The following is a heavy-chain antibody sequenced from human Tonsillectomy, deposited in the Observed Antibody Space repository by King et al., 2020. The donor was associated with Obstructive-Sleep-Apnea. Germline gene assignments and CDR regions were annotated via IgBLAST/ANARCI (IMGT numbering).Heavy chain of an antibody. Sequence: VQLVESGGGLVQPGGSLRLSCAASGFTFSSYSLNWVLQAPGKGLEWVSYITSSSNTIYYADSVRGRFTISRDNAKNSLYLQMNSLRAEDTAVYYCARDSGDSGYDSRPIWGQGILVTVSS. CDR2: ITSSSNTI. CDR1: GFTFSSYS. CDR3: ARDSGDSGYDSRPI. J-gene: IGHJ4*02. V-gene: IGHV3-48*04. D-gene: IGHD5-12*01.